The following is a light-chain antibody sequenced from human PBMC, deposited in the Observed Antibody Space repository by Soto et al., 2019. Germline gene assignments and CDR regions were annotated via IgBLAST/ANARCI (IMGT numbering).Light chain of an antibody. CDR1: QTLNGW. Sequence: IQLTQSPSTLSASAGDRVTITCRVSQTLNGWLAWYQHKPGNAPKLLIFKSSNLQSGVSSRFSGSGSGTEFTLTISSLHPDDFATYYCPQYHNYSFTFGPGTKVEIK. CDR2: KSS. V-gene: IGKV1-5*03. CDR3: PQYHNYSFT. J-gene: IGKJ3*01.